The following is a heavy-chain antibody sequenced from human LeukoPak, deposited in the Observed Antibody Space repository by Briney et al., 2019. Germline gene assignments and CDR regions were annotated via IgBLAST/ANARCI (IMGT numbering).Heavy chain of an antibody. D-gene: IGHD5-18*01. CDR3: ARRGHGDGSPFDY. Sequence: GGSLRLSCAASGFTASRNYTNWVRPAPGEGRESVSMIYSGGNTFYTDSVKGRFIISRDNSKNPLDIQINSRRAEDTAVYYCARRGHGDGSPFDYWGQGTLVTVSS. J-gene: IGHJ4*02. CDR1: GFTASRNY. CDR2: IYSGGNT. V-gene: IGHV3-66*04.